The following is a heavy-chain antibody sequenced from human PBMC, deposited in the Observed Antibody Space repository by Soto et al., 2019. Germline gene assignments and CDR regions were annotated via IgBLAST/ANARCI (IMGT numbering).Heavy chain of an antibody. J-gene: IGHJ4*02. CDR3: ARAKERWLQSHFDY. CDR1: GDSVSSNSAA. Sequence: SQTLSLTCAISGDSVSSNSAAWNWIRQSPSRGLEWPGRTYYRSKWYNDYAVSVKSRITINPDTSKNQFSLQLNSVTPEDTAVYYCARAKERWLQSHFDYWGQGTLVTVSS. V-gene: IGHV6-1*01. D-gene: IGHD5-12*01. CDR2: TYYRSKWYN.